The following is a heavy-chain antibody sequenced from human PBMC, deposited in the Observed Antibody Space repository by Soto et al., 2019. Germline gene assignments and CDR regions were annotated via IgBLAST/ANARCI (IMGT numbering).Heavy chain of an antibody. Sequence: EVQLVESGGGLVQPGGSLRLSCTASGFTFSEYWMTWVRQAPGKGLECVANIKEDGSVKYYVDSVKGRFTISRDNAKTSLYLQMDSLRDEDTAIYYCARDCACISSSPDYWGQGAVVNVSS. J-gene: IGHJ4*02. CDR3: ARDCACISSSPDY. CDR2: IKEDGSVK. V-gene: IGHV3-7*01. CDR1: GFTFSEYW. D-gene: IGHD6-6*01.